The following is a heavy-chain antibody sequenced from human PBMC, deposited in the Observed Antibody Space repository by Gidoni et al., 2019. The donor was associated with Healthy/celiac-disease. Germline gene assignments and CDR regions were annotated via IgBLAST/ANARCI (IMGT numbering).Heavy chain of an antibody. CDR2: IKQDGSEK. D-gene: IGHD3-3*01. Sequence: EVQLVESGGGLVQPGGSLRLSCAASGFTFSSYWMSWVRQAPGKGLEWVANIKQDGSEKYYVDSVKGRFTISRDNAKNSLYLQMNSLRAEDTAVYYCARESGYDFWSGYRTRNWFDPWGQGTLVTVSS. J-gene: IGHJ5*02. CDR3: ARESGYDFWSGYRTRNWFDP. V-gene: IGHV3-7*03. CDR1: GFTFSSYW.